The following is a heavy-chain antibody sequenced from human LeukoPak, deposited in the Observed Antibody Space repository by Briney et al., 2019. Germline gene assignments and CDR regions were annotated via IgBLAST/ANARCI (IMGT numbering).Heavy chain of an antibody. J-gene: IGHJ4*02. V-gene: IGHV4-30-4*01. Sequence: SETLSLTCTVSGGSISSGDYYWSWIRQPPGEGLGWIGYIYYSGSTYYNPSLKSRVPISVDTSKNQFSLKLSSVTAADTAVYYCARGLYGDYDLDYFDYWGQGTLVTVSS. CDR1: GGSISSGDYY. CDR2: IYYSGST. D-gene: IGHD4-17*01. CDR3: ARGLYGDYDLDYFDY.